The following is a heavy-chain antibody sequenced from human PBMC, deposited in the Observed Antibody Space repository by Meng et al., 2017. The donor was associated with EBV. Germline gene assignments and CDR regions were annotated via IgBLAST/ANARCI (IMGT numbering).Heavy chain of an antibody. J-gene: IGHJ4*02. CDR2: FLPRLGAP. Sequence: QLQLVRLAAEVKKPGSSVKVSCKTSGGPFRYYAISWVRQAPGQGLEWLGGFLPRLGAPNYAQKFHGRVKITADESTSTHYMDLSSLRSEDTAIYYCASESGRGYTPDYWGQGTLVTVSS. CDR1: GGPFRYYA. V-gene: IGHV1-69*01. D-gene: IGHD3-10*01. CDR3: ASESGRGYTPDY.